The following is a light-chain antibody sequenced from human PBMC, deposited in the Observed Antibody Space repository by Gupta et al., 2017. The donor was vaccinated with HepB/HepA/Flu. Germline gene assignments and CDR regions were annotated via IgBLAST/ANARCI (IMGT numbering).Light chain of an antibody. V-gene: IGKV3-20*01. J-gene: IGKJ5*01. CDR2: GAS. CDR3: QQYGSAPWIT. Sequence: EIVLTQSPGTLSLSPGERATLSCRASQSVSSSYLAWYQQKPGQAPRLLIYGASSRATGIPDRCSGSGSGTDFTLTISRLEPEDFAVYYCQQYGSAPWITFGQGTRLEIK. CDR1: QSVSSSY.